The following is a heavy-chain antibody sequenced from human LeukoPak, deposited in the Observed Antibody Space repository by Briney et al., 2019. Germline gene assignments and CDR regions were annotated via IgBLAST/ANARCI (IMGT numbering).Heavy chain of an antibody. CDR1: GFTFSSYA. J-gene: IGHJ6*03. CDR3: ARGPPNYYYYYMDV. CDR2: ISSNGGST. Sequence: PGGSLRLSCAASGFTFSSYAMHWVRQAPGKGLEYVSAISSNGGSTYYANSVKGRFTISRDNSKNTLYLQMGSLRAEDMAVYYCARGPPNYYYYYMDVWGKGTTVTVSS. V-gene: IGHV3-64*01.